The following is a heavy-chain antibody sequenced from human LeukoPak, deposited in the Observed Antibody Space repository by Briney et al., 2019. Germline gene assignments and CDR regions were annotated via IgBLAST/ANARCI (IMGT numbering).Heavy chain of an antibody. Sequence: SETLSLTCAVYGGSFSGYYWSWIRQPPGKGREWIGEINQSGSTNYNPSLKSRVTISVDTSKNQFSLKLSSVTAADTAVYYCARGFVGGRTTVTWFDPWGQGTLVTVSS. J-gene: IGHJ5*02. V-gene: IGHV4-34*01. CDR3: ARGFVGGRTTVTWFDP. CDR1: GGSFSGYY. D-gene: IGHD4-4*01. CDR2: INQSGST.